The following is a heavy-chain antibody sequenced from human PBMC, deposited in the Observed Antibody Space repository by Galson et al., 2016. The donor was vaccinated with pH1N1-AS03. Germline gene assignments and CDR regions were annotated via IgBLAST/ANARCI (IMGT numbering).Heavy chain of an antibody. J-gene: IGHJ4*02. CDR3: VSARGFYGSNYFDY. CDR2: IYYTGST. V-gene: IGHV4-59*11. CDR1: GALINTQY. Sequence: ETLSLTCSVSGALINTQYWSWIRQAPGRGLEWIGYIYYTGSTIYNPSLQSRVAITVDTSKNQFSLPLTSVTAADTAVYYCVSARGFYGSNYFDYWGPGRVVIVSS. D-gene: IGHD1-26*01.